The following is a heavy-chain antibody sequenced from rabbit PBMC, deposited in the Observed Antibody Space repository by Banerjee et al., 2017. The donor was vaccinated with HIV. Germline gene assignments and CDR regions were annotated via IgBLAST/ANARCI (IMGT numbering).Heavy chain of an antibody. J-gene: IGHJ4*01. Sequence: QEQLEESGGDLVKPGASLTLTCTASGSDISSYAISWVRQAPGKGLEWIGCIYTGSSGSTYYASWAKGRFTITRSTSLNTVTLQLNSLTAADTASYFCARDLAGVIGWNFGLWGPGTLVTVS. CDR1: GSDISSYA. D-gene: IGHD4-1*01. CDR2: IYTGSSGST. CDR3: ARDLAGVIGWNFGL. V-gene: IGHV1S47*01.